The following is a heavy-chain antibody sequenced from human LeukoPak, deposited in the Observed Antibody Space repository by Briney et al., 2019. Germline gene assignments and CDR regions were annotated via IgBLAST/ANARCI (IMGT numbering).Heavy chain of an antibody. J-gene: IGHJ4*02. V-gene: IGHV3-21*01. CDR2: ISSRSSYI. CDR1: GFTFSSYS. D-gene: IGHD5-12*01. Sequence: GGSLRLSCAASGFTFSSYSMNWVRQAPGKGLEWVPSISSRSSYIYYTDSVKGRFTISRDNAKNSLHLQMNSLRAEDTALYYCARGSTGGYSGYDATRKYFDYWGQGTLVTVSS. CDR3: ARGSTGGYSGYDATRKYFDY.